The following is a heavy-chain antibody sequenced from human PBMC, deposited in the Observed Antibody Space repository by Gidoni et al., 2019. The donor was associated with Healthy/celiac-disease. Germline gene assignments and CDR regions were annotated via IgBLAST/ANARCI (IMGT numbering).Heavy chain of an antibody. V-gene: IGHV4-61*01. Sequence: QVQLQESGPGLVKPSETLSLTCTVSGGSFSSGSYYWSWIRQPPGKGLEWIGYIYYSGSTNYNPSLKSRVTISVDTSKNQFSLKLSSVTAADTAVYYCARVGSPHGYYYGMDVWGQGTTVTVSS. J-gene: IGHJ6*02. D-gene: IGHD3-16*01. CDR3: ARVGSPHGYYYGMDV. CDR2: IYYSGST. CDR1: GGSFSSGSYY.